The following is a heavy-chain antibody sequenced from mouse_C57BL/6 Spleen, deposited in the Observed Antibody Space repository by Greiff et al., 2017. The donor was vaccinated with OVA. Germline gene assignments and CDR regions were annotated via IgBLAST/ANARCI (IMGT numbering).Heavy chain of an antibody. V-gene: IGHV5-4*03. J-gene: IGHJ2*01. D-gene: IGHD1-1*01. CDR3: ARGYYGSSHPFDY. Sequence: EVMLVESGGGLVKPGGSLKLSCAASGFTFSSYAMSWVRQTPEKRLEWVATISDGGSYTYYPDNVKGRFTISRDNAKNNLYLQMSHLKSEDTAMYYCARGYYGSSHPFDYWGQGTTLTVSS. CDR2: ISDGGSYT. CDR1: GFTFSSYA.